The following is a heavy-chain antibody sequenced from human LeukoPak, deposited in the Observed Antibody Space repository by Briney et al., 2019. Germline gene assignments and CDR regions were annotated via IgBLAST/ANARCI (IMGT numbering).Heavy chain of an antibody. J-gene: IGHJ3*01. V-gene: IGHV4-39*01. CDR1: GDSVSSTGYY. D-gene: IGHD2-15*01. Sequence: SETLSLTCTVSGDSVSSTGYYWGWVRQPPGKGLEWIGTIYYSGSTYYNPSLKSRVTMSEGTSRNQFFLRLSSVNAADTAVYYGANAGPRYSHSGGVYAFDVGGKGKMVTVS. CDR2: IYYSGST. CDR3: ANAGPRYSHSGGVYAFDV.